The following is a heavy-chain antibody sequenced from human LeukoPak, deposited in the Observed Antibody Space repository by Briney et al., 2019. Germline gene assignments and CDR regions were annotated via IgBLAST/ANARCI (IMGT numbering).Heavy chain of an antibody. D-gene: IGHD2-2*03. CDR3: ARDMDPQGFDY. CDR2: INPSGGST. CDR1: GYTFTSYY. V-gene: IGHV1-46*01. J-gene: IGHJ4*02. Sequence: ASVRVSCKASGYTFTSYYMHWVRQAPGQGLEWMGIINPSGGSTNYAQKFQGRVTMTRDTSTSTVYMELSSLRSEDTAVYYCARDMDPQGFDYWGQGTLVTVSS.